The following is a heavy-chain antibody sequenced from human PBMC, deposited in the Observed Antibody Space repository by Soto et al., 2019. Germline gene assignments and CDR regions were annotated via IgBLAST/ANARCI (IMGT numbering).Heavy chain of an antibody. CDR2: INHSGST. D-gene: IGHD2-15*01. CDR1: GGSFSGYS. J-gene: IGHJ5*02. Sequence: SETLSLTCAVYGGSFSGYSWTWIRQPPGTGLEWIGEINHSGSTNYNPSLKSRVTISVDTSKNQFSLKLTSVTAADTAVYYCARHLRGYCSGGSCFGWFDPWGQGTLVTVSS. CDR3: ARHLRGYCSGGSCFGWFDP. V-gene: IGHV4-34*01.